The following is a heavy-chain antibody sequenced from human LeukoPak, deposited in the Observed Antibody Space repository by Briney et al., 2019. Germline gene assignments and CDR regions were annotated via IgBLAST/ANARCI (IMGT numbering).Heavy chain of an antibody. CDR2: IHASGVT. CDR3: ARIAREPDP. Sequence: SETLSLTCTVSGDPISAYYWSWIRQPPGKGLEFIAYIHASGVTNYNPSLKSRVTISVDTSENQVSLKLTSVTAADTAVCYCARIAREPDPWGQGTLVTVSS. V-gene: IGHV4-4*08. CDR1: GDPISAYY. J-gene: IGHJ5*02. D-gene: IGHD1-14*01.